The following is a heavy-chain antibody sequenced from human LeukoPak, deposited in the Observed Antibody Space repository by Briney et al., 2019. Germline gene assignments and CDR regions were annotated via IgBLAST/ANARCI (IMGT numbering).Heavy chain of an antibody. D-gene: IGHD2/OR15-2a*01. CDR1: GFTFSDHC. V-gene: IGHV3-11*03. Sequence: GGSLRLSCEVSGFTFSDHCMNWVRQAPGKGLEWVSYISSGNSYTNYADSVKGRFTISRDDAKNSLYLQMNSLRAEDTAVYYCARSRYYYPADYWGQGTPVTVSS. CDR2: ISSGNSYT. CDR3: ARSRYYYPADY. J-gene: IGHJ4*02.